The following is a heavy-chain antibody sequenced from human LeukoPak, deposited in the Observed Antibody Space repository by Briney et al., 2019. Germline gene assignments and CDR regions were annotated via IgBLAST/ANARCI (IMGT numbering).Heavy chain of an antibody. CDR1: GVSISSSNSY. J-gene: IGHJ3*02. CDR3: ARINSDDAFDI. D-gene: IGHD4-23*01. V-gene: IGHV4-39*07. Sequence: PSETLSLTCTVSGVSISSSNSYWGWIRQPPGKGLEWIGSIYYSGNTYYNASLKSQVSISIDTSKNQFSLRLTSVTAADTAVYYCARINSDDAFDIWGQGTMVTVSS. CDR2: IYYSGNT.